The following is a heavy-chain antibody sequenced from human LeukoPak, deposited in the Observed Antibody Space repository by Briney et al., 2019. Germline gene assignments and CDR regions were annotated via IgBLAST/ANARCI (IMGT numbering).Heavy chain of an antibody. J-gene: IGHJ5*02. D-gene: IGHD3-3*01. CDR3: ARARRIGFDWFDP. CDR2: IYYSGST. Sequence: SETLSLTCTVSGGSISSYYWSWIRQPPGRGLEWIGYIYYSGSTNYNPSLKSRVTISVDTSMNQFSLKLSSVTAADTAVYYCARARRIGFDWFDPWGQGTLVTVSS. CDR1: GGSISSYY. V-gene: IGHV4-59*01.